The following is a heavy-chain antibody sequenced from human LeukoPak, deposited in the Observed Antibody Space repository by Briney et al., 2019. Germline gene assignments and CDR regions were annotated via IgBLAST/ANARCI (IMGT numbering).Heavy chain of an antibody. CDR2: IYYTGST. V-gene: IGHV4-30-4*08. CDR1: GGSIRSGNYY. D-gene: IGHD7-27*01. CDR3: ARQRRTGDLG. J-gene: IGHJ4*02. Sequence: SETLSLTCTVSGGSIRSGNYYWSWIRQSPGKGLEWIGYIYYTGSTYYNPSLRSRVTISVDTSNNQFSLKLSSVTAADTAVYYCARQRRTGDLGWGQGTLVTVSS.